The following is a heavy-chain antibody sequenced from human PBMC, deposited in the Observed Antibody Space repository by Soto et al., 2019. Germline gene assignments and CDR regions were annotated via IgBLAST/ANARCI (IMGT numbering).Heavy chain of an antibody. D-gene: IGHD6-13*01. V-gene: IGHV4-31*03. Sequence: PSDTLSLTCTVSGGSISSGGYYWSWIRQHPGKGLEWIGYIYYSGSTYYNPSLKSRVTISVDTSKNQFSLKLSSVTAADTAVYYCAREKVGSSWPWYWFDPWGQGTVVTVSS. CDR1: GGSISSGGYY. CDR3: AREKVGSSWPWYWFDP. CDR2: IYYSGST. J-gene: IGHJ5*02.